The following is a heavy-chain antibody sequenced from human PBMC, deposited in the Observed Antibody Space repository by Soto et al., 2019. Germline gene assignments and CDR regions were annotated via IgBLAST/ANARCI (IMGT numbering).Heavy chain of an antibody. CDR3: AKVGQRLGGGYFDY. Sequence: EVQLLESGGGLVQPGGSLRLSCAASGFTFSSYAMSWVRQAPGKGLEWVSAISGSGGSTYYADSVKGRFTISRDNSKNTLYLQRNSLRAEDTAVYYWAKVGQRLGGGYFDYWGQGTLVTVSS. CDR1: GFTFSSYA. D-gene: IGHD6-25*01. J-gene: IGHJ4*02. V-gene: IGHV3-23*01. CDR2: ISGSGGST.